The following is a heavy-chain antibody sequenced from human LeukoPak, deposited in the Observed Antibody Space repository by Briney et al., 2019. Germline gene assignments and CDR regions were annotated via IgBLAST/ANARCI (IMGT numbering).Heavy chain of an antibody. CDR1: GFTFSSYT. CDR3: ARGDTTVTRHFDY. CDR2: ISSNSDYI. D-gene: IGHD4-17*01. V-gene: IGHV3-21*04. Sequence: GGSLRLSCAASGFTFSSYTMNWVRQAPGKGLEWVSCISSNSDYIFYADSLKGRVTISRDNAKNSLYLQMNSLRAEDTAIYYCARGDTTVTRHFDYWGQGTLVTVSS. J-gene: IGHJ4*02.